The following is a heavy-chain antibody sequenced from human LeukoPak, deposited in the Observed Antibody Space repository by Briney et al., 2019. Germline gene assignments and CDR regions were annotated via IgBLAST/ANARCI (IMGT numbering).Heavy chain of an antibody. CDR3: ARGAQEYYDFWSGRLTLWYFDL. D-gene: IGHD3-3*01. CDR1: GGSFSGYY. Sequence: KASETLSLTCAVYGGSFSGYYWSWIRQPPGKGLEWIGYIYYSGSTNYNPSLKSRVTISVDTSKNQFSLKLSSVTAADTAVYYCARGAQEYYDFWSGRLTLWYFDLWGRGTLVTVSS. V-gene: IGHV4-59*01. CDR2: IYYSGST. J-gene: IGHJ2*01.